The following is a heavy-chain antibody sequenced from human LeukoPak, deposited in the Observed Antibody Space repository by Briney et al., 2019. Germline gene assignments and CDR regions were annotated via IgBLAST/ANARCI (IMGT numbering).Heavy chain of an antibody. CDR1: GGSISSYY. CDR2: IYTSGTT. J-gene: IGHJ6*03. CDR3: ARLWSESSGWYDGYYYYYMDV. Sequence: SETLSLTCTVPGGSISSYYWSWIRQPAGKGLEWIGRIYTSGTTHYNPSLKSRVTMSVDTSKNQFSLKLSSVTAADTAVYYCARLWSESSGWYDGYYYYYMDVWGKGTTVTVSS. V-gene: IGHV4-4*07. D-gene: IGHD6-19*01.